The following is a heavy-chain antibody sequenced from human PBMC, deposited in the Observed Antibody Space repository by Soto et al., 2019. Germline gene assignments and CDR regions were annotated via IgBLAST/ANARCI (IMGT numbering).Heavy chain of an antibody. V-gene: IGHV3-15*01. CDR1: GFTFSNAW. CDR3: TTVPTIPANRQWLVLRMAY. Sequence: EVQLAESGGGLVKPGGSLRLSCAASGFTFSNAWMSWVRQAPGKGLEWVGRIKSKTDGGTTDYAAPVKGRFTISRDDSKNTLYLKMNSLKTEDTAVYYCTTVPTIPANRQWLVLRMAYWGQGTLVTVSS. CDR2: IKSKTDGGTT. J-gene: IGHJ4*02. D-gene: IGHD6-19*01.